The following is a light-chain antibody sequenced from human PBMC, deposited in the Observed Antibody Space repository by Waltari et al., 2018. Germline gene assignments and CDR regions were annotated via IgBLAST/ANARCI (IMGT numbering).Light chain of an antibody. CDR1: ISNPGPTY. J-gene: IGLJ3*02. Sequence: QSVLTQPPSASGTPGQRVTIPCSGIISNPGPTYVYWYQPFPGMAPKLLTQSNNQRPSGVPDRFSGSKSGTSASLAISGLRSEDEADYYCASWDDSLSVGVFGGGTELTVL. CDR2: SNN. V-gene: IGLV1-47*01. CDR3: ASWDDSLSVGV.